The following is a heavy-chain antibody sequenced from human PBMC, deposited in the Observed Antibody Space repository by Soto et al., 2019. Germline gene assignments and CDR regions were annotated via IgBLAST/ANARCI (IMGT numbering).Heavy chain of an antibody. V-gene: IGHV4-39*02. CDR1: GGSIGGSNYF. D-gene: IGHD2-15*01. CDR3: ARDIVVVVAATPPYYGMDV. CDR2: IYSSGST. J-gene: IGHJ6*02. Sequence: NPSETLSLTCTVSGGSIGGSNYFWGWIRQSPGTGLEWLGTIYSSGSTYYNPSLKSRITMSLDTSKSQFSLNLGSVTAADTAVYYCARDIVVVVAATPPYYGMDVWGQGTTVTVSS.